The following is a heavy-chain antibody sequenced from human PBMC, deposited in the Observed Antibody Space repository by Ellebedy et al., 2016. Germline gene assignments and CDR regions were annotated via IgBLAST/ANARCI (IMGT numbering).Heavy chain of an antibody. J-gene: IGHJ4*02. CDR1: SGSISSYY. CDR2: IYDSGST. V-gene: IGHV4-59*08. D-gene: IGHD4/OR15-4a*01. Sequence: SETLSLTCTVSSGSISSYYWSWIRQPPGKGLEWIGYIYDSGSTTYNPSLKSRVTISVDTSKNQFSLKLSSVTAADTAVYYCAANYAAYFDYWGQGTLVTVSS. CDR3: AANYAAYFDY.